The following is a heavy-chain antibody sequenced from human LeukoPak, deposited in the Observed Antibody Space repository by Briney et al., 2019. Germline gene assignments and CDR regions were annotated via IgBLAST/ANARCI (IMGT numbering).Heavy chain of an antibody. D-gene: IGHD3/OR15-3a*01. Sequence: SETLSLTCTVAGGSISSYYWGWIRQPAGRGLEWIGRIYTSGSTNYNPSLKSRVTISVDTSKNQFSLKLSSVTAADTAVYYCARDGTGYYYYYYYMDVWGKGTTVTISS. J-gene: IGHJ6*03. CDR2: IYTSGST. CDR3: ARDGTGYYYYYYYMDV. CDR1: GGSISSYY. V-gene: IGHV4-4*07.